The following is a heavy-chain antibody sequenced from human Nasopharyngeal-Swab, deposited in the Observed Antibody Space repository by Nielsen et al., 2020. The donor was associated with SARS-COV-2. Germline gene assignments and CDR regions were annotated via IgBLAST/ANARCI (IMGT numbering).Heavy chain of an antibody. J-gene: IGHJ4*02. CDR2: ITTTGGSP. CDR1: GFSFRIYA. V-gene: IGHV3-23*01. D-gene: IGHD1-26*01. Sequence: GESLKISCAASGFSFRIYAMGWARQGPGKGLEWVSSITTTGGSPFYADSVKGRFSISRDNSMNTLYLQMNSLRAEDTAVYYCVRDPRNSGSYYSYFDSWGQGTPVTVSS. CDR3: VRDPRNSGSYYSYFDS.